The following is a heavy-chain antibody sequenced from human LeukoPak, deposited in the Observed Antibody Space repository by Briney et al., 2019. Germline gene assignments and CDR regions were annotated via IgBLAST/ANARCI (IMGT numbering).Heavy chain of an antibody. CDR2: IKSKVNGETT. CDR3: AIDEPNYAPYDFDY. V-gene: IGHV3-15*01. J-gene: IGHJ4*02. Sequence: PGGPLRLSCAASRFTFSDAWMNWVRQAPGKGLEWVCRIKSKVNGETTDYAAPVKGRFTISRDDSNNMVYLQMNRLKIEDTAVYYCAIDEPNYAPYDFDYWGQGTLVTVSS. CDR1: RFTFSDAW. D-gene: IGHD4/OR15-4a*01.